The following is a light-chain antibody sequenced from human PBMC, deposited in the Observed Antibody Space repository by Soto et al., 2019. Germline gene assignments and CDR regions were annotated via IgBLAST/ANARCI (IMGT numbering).Light chain of an antibody. V-gene: IGLV1-40*01. Sequence: QSALTQPPSVSGTPGQRVSISCTGTSSNLGADYDVHWYQQLPGTAPRLLIFGNSVRPSGVPDRFFGSKSGTSASLAITGLQAEDEAIYYCQSFDSSLSTSIFGAGTKLTVL. CDR2: GNS. J-gene: IGLJ2*01. CDR3: QSFDSSLSTSI. CDR1: SSNLGADYD.